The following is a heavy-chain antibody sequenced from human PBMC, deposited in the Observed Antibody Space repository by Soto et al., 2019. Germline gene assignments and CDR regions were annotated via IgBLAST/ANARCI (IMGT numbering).Heavy chain of an antibody. V-gene: IGHV2-5*01. CDR1: GCSLSTSGVG. CDR3: AHSAPPRYFDWPIGGFDP. D-gene: IGHD3-9*01. CDR2: IYWNDDK. Sequence: VSGPTLVNPTQTLTLTCTLSGCSLSTSGVGXGWIRQPPGKALEWLALIYWNDDKRYSPSLKSRLTITKDTSKNQVVLTMTNMDPVDTATYYCAHSAPPRYFDWPIGGFDPWGQGTLVTVSS. J-gene: IGHJ5*02.